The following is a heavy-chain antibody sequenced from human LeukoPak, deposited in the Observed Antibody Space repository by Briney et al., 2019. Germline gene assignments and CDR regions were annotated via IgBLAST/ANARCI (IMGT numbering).Heavy chain of an antibody. CDR1: GYSISSGYH. CDR2: IYHSGGT. D-gene: IGHD2-2*02. Sequence: KASETLSLTCTVSGYSISSGYHWGWLRQPPGQGLEWIGNIYHSGGTYYNPSLKSRVTISVDTSKNQFSLKLNSVTAADTAVFHCARVGCSSPSCYNRGDSWFDPWGQGTLVTVSS. V-gene: IGHV4-38-2*02. J-gene: IGHJ5*02. CDR3: ARVGCSSPSCYNRGDSWFDP.